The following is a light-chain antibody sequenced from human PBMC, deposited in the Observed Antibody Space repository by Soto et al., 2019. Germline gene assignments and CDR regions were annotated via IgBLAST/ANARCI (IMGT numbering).Light chain of an antibody. V-gene: IGKV1-5*01. CDR1: QSISSW. J-gene: IGKJ1*01. Sequence: DIQMTQSPSTLSASVGDRVTITCRASQSISSWLAWYQQKPGKAPKLLIYYASSLESGVPSRFSGSGSGTEFTLTISSLQPDDFATYYCQQYNSYQWTFGQGTKVDIK. CDR3: QQYNSYQWT. CDR2: YAS.